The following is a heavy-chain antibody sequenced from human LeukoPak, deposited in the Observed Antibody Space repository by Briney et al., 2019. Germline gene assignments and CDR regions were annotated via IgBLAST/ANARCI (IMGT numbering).Heavy chain of an antibody. V-gene: IGHV3-66*01. CDR3: ARGAGTSYYYGMDV. J-gene: IGHJ6*02. Sequence: GGSLRLSCAASGFTVSSNYMSWVRQAPGKGLKWVSVIYSGGSTYYADSVKGRFTISRDNSKNTLYLQMNSLRAEDTAVYYCARGAGTSYYYGMDVWGQGTTVTVSS. D-gene: IGHD6-19*01. CDR2: IYSGGST. CDR1: GFTVSSNY.